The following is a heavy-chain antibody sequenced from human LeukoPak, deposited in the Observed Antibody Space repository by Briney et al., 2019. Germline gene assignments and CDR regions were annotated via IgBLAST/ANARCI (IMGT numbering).Heavy chain of an antibody. CDR3: ASFRTGTTYWKFDY. Sequence: SVKVSCKASGGTFSSYTISWVRQAPGQGLEWMGRIIPILGIANYAQKFQGRVTITANKSTSTAYMELSSLRSEDTAVYYCASFRTGTTYWKFDYWGQGTLVTVSS. J-gene: IGHJ4*02. V-gene: IGHV1-69*02. CDR2: IIPILGIA. CDR1: GGTFSSYT. D-gene: IGHD1-1*01.